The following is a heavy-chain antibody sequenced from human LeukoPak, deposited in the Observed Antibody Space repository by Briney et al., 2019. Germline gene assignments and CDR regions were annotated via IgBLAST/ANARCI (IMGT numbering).Heavy chain of an antibody. CDR3: ARASPSDYDSSGYYPLLYYFDY. Sequence: GASVKVSFKASGGTFSSYAISWVRQAPGQGLEWMGGIIPIFGTANYAQKFQGRVTITADESTSTAYMELSSLRSEDTAVYYCARASPSDYDSSGYYPLLYYFDYWGQGTLVTVSS. V-gene: IGHV1-69*13. CDR2: IIPIFGTA. CDR1: GGTFSSYA. J-gene: IGHJ4*02. D-gene: IGHD3-22*01.